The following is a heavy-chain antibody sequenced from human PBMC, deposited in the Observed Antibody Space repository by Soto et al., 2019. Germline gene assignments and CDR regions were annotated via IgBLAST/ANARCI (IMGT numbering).Heavy chain of an antibody. CDR2: ITISGDVT. Sequence: EVQLLESGGGLEHPGGSLRLSCVASGFTFASYALSWVRQSPGKGLEWVSAITISGDVTMYAYSVNVRCTISRDTSRNTLYLKMNRLRADDTAVYYCAKGGWPTYLDRWGRGTMVTVSA. D-gene: IGHD3-16*01. V-gene: IGHV3-23*01. J-gene: IGHJ2*01. CDR1: GFTFASYA. CDR3: AKGGWPTYLDR.